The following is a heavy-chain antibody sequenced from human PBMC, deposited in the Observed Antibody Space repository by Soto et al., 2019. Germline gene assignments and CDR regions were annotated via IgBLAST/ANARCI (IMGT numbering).Heavy chain of an antibody. CDR3: AGGGGYCGGDCYGLDV. CDR2: ISSNGGST. CDR1: GFTFSSYV. J-gene: IGHJ6*02. Sequence: EVQLVESGGGLVQPGGSLRLSCAASGFTFSSYVMHWVRQAPGKGLEYVSTISSNGGSTYYANSVKGRFTISRNNANSAVYLQMASLKTEDMAVYYCAGGGGYCGGDCYGLDVWGQGSTVTVSS. V-gene: IGHV3-64*01. D-gene: IGHD2-21*02.